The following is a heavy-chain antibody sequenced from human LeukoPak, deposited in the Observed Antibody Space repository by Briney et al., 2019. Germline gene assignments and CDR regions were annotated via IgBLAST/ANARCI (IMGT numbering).Heavy chain of an antibody. CDR2: IGSSNTYI. V-gene: IGHV3-21*01. Sequence: GGSLRLSCAASGFTFSSYSMNWVRQAPGKGLEWVSSIGSSNTYIYYADSVKGRFTISRDNAKNSLYLQMDSLRAEDTAVYYCAGTHSTTVVTQAFHIWGQGTMVTVSS. J-gene: IGHJ3*02. CDR1: GFTFSSYS. D-gene: IGHD4-23*01. CDR3: AGTHSTTVVTQAFHI.